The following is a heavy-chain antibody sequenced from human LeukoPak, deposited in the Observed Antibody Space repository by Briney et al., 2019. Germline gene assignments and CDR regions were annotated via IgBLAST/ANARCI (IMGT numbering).Heavy chain of an antibody. CDR1: GFTFSSYT. CDR2: ISSGSSHI. V-gene: IGHV3-21*01. CDR3: ARDQGAYCGGDCYSATRH. D-gene: IGHD2-21*02. J-gene: IGHJ4*02. Sequence: GGSLRLSCAASGFTFSSYTMNWVRQAPGKGLEWVSSISSGSSHIYYADSVKGRFTVSRDNAKNSLSLQMNSLRAEDTAVYYCARDQGAYCGGDCYSATRHGGQGTLVTVSP.